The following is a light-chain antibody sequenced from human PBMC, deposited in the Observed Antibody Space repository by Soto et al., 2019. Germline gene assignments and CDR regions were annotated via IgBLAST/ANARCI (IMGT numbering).Light chain of an antibody. CDR2: NNN. CDR3: QSYDSSLSGYV. V-gene: IGLV1-44*01. J-gene: IGLJ1*01. CDR1: SSNIGGRT. Sequence: QSVLTQPPSASGTPGQRVTISCSGSSSNIGGRTVNWYQQLPGTAPKLLIYNNNQRPSGVPDRFSGSKSGTSASLAITGLQAEDAADYYCQSYDSSLSGYVFGTGTKVTVL.